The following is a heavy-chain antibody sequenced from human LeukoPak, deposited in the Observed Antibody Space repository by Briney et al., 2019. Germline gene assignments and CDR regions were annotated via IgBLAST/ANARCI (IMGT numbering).Heavy chain of an antibody. CDR3: ARGGGNVLPYFDPKYYYYMDV. Sequence: SETLSRNCAVYGGSSSGYYWSWIRQPPGKGLEWIAEVNHGGSANYNPSLRSRVTVYVDTSKNQFSLKLSSVTAADTAVYYCARGGGNVLPYFDPKYYYYMDVWGKGTTVTVSS. V-gene: IGHV4-34*01. D-gene: IGHD3-9*01. J-gene: IGHJ6*03. CDR2: VNHGGSA. CDR1: GGSSSGYY.